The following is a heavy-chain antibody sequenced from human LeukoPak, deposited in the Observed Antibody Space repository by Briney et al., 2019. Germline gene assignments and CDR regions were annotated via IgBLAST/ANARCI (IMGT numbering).Heavy chain of an antibody. CDR2: ISYDGSNK. CDR1: GFTFSSYA. V-gene: IGHV3-30-3*01. Sequence: QAGGSLRLSCAASGFTFSSYAMHWVRQAPGKGLEWVAVISYDGSNKYYADPVKGRFTISRDNSKNTLYLQMNSLRAEDTAVYYCARDRWAYGSGSYYDYWGQGTLVTVSS. D-gene: IGHD3-10*01. CDR3: ARDRWAYGSGSYYDY. J-gene: IGHJ4*02.